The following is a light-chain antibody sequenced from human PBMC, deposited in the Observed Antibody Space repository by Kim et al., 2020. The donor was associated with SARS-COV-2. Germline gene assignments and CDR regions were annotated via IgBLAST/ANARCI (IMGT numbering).Light chain of an antibody. CDR1: SSNSGTNT. Sequence: GQTVTLSCSGSSSNSGTNTVSWYRQLPGTAPNLVIYNDNRRSSGVPDRFSASKSGNSASLAISGLQSDDEADYYCATTDDSLNGVVFGGGTKLTVL. V-gene: IGLV1-44*01. J-gene: IGLJ3*02. CDR2: NDN. CDR3: ATTDDSLNGVV.